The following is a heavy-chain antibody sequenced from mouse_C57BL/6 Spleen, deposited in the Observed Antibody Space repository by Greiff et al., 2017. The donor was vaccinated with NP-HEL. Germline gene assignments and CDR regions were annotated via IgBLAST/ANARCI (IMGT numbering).Heavy chain of an antibody. Sequence: EVKLMESGPCLVKPSQSLSLTCSVTGYSITSGYYWNWIRQFPGNKLEWMGYISYDGSNNYNPSLKNRISITRDTSKNQFFLKLNSVTTEDTATYYCARAVDGYFYYAMDYWGQGTSVTVSS. CDR1: GYSITSGYY. D-gene: IGHD2-3*01. CDR2: ISYDGSN. CDR3: ARAVDGYFYYAMDY. J-gene: IGHJ4*01. V-gene: IGHV3-6*01.